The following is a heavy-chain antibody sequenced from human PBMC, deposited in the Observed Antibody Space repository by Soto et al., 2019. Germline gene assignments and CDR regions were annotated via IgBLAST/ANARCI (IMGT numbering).Heavy chain of an antibody. Sequence: EVQLLQSGGGLVQPGGSLRLSCAVSGITFSTYAMNWVRQAPGKGLEWVSTVSDHGDITYYADSVKGRFTISRDNSRSTLYLQMDSLRGDDTATYYCAKGPEVPGPGGVYWGQGTRVTVSS. J-gene: IGHJ4*02. V-gene: IGHV3-23*01. CDR2: VSDHGDIT. CDR1: GITFSTYA. D-gene: IGHD2-8*02. CDR3: AKGPEVPGPGGVY.